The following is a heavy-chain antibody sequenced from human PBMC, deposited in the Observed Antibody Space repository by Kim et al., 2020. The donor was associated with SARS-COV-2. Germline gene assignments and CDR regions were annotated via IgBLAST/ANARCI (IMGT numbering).Heavy chain of an antibody. V-gene: IGHV4-31*03. Sequence: SETLSLTCTVSGVSINTGGYYWTWIRQHPGKGLEWIGYIYYSGSTYYSPSLKSRLTISVDTSKNQFSLKLSSVTAADTAVYYCARDDVRGGDDAFDIWGQGTMVTVSS. D-gene: IGHD3-10*01. CDR3: ARDDVRGGDDAFDI. CDR1: GVSINTGGYY. CDR2: IYYSGST. J-gene: IGHJ3*02.